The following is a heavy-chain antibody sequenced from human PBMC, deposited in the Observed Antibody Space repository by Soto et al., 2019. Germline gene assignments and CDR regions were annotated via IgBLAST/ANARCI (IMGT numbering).Heavy chain of an antibody. J-gene: IGHJ3*01. CDR1: GYSFAGYW. D-gene: IGHD3-9*01. CDR3: ARAPNNVNWFPEAFDV. CDR2: IDPSDSQT. Sequence: GESLKISCKGSGYSFAGYWITWVRQKPGKGLEWMGRIDPSDSQTYYSPSFRGHVTISVTKSITTVFLQWSMLEASDSAIYFCARAPNNVNWFPEAFDVWGQGTKVTVSS. V-gene: IGHV5-10-1*01.